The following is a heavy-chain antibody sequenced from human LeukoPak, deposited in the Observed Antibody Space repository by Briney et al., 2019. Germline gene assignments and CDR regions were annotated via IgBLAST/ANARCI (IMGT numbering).Heavy chain of an antibody. CDR1: GFTFSSYT. CDR2: ITGGGVGT. CDR3: AKSEDFDY. J-gene: IGHJ4*02. V-gene: IGHV3-23*01. Sequence: GGSLRLSCAASGFTFSSYTMSWVRQAPGKGLEWVSAITGGGVGTYYADSVKGRFTISRDNSRNTLYLQMNSLRADDTAVYYCAKSEDFDYWGRGTLVTVSS.